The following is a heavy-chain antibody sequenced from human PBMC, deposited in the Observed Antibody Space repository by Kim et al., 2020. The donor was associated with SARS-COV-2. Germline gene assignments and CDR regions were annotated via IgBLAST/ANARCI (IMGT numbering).Heavy chain of an antibody. CDR3: ASTKNSSSLFDY. Sequence: NYAQKFQGRVTITADKSTSTAYMELSSLRSEDTAVYYCASTKNSSSLFDYWGQGTLVTVSS. D-gene: IGHD6-13*01. J-gene: IGHJ4*02. V-gene: IGHV1-69*02.